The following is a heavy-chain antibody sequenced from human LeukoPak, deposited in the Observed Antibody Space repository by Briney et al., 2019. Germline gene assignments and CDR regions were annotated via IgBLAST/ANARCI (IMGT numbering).Heavy chain of an antibody. CDR2: INPNSGGT. J-gene: IGHJ4*02. V-gene: IGHV1-2*02. Sequence: ASVKVSCKASGYTFTGYYMHWVRQAPGQGLEWMGWINPNSGGTNYAQKFQGRVTMTRDTSISTAYMELSRLRSDDTAVYYCARSQRITIFGVVIIGPSDYYFDYWGRGTLVTVSS. CDR3: ARSQRITIFGVVIIGPSDYYFDY. D-gene: IGHD3-3*01. CDR1: GYTFTGYY.